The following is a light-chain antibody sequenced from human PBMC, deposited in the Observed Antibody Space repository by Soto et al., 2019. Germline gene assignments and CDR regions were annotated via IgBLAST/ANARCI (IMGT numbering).Light chain of an antibody. Sequence: QSALTQPASVSGSPGQSITISCTGTSSDVGSYNLVSWYQQHPGKAPKLMIYDVSQWPSGVSNRFSGSKSGYTASLTISGRQAEEEVDYYCFSSAERTWGYVGGTGTTPTVL. CDR1: SSDVGSYNL. CDR2: DVS. J-gene: IGLJ1*01. CDR3: FSSAERTWGYV. V-gene: IGLV2-23*02.